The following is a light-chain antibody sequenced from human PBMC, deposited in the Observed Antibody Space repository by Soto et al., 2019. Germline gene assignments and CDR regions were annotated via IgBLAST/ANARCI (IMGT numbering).Light chain of an antibody. Sequence: DIQMTQSPSSVSASVGDRVTITCRESKGISTWLAWYQQKPGKAPKLLIYAASSLLSGVPSRFSGSGSGTDFPLPISRLPPEDFATYYWQQAHSFPLTFGGGTKVEIK. CDR3: QQAHSFPLT. CDR2: AAS. CDR1: KGISTW. J-gene: IGKJ4*01. V-gene: IGKV1-12*01.